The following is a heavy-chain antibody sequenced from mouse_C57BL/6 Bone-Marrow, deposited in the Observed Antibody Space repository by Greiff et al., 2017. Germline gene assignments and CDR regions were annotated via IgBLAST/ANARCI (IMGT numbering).Heavy chain of an antibody. CDR1: GFTFSDYY. J-gene: IGHJ1*03. CDR3: ARHVGPYCGSFWYIDV. V-gene: IGHV5-12*01. CDR2: ISNGGGST. D-gene: IGHD1-1*01. Sequence: EVNLVESGGGLVQPGGSLKLSCAASGFTFSDYYMYWVRQTPEKRLEWVAYISNGGGSTYYPDTVKGRFTISSDNAKNTLFLQMSRLKSEDTAMYYGARHVGPYCGSFWYIDVWGTGTTVTVSS.